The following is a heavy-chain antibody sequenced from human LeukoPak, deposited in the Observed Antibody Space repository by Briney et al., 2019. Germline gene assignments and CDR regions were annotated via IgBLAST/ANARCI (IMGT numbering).Heavy chain of an antibody. V-gene: IGHV1-18*01. Sequence: AASVKVSCKASGYTFTSYGISWVRQAPGQGLEWMGWISAYNGNTNYAQKLQGRVTMTTDTSTSTAYMELRSLRSDDTAVYYCARAQGIAAAGTSHYYYYYMDVWGKGTTVTVSS. CDR3: ARAQGIAAAGTSHYYYYYMDV. D-gene: IGHD6-13*01. CDR1: GYTFTSYG. CDR2: ISAYNGNT. J-gene: IGHJ6*03.